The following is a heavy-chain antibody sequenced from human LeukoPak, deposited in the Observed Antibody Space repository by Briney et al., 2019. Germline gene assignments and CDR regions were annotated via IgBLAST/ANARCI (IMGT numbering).Heavy chain of an antibody. J-gene: IGHJ4*02. CDR2: VKSKTEGGTT. D-gene: IGHD3-22*01. CDR1: GFSFTNAC. V-gene: IGHV3-15*01. Sequence: GGSLRLSCVVSGFSFTNACMSWVRQAPGKGLEWIGRVKSKTEGGTTDYAAPVKGRFTISRDDSKNTLYLQMNSLKTEETAVYYXXSLPYDSSTFFTDKWGQGTLVTVSS. CDR3: XSLPYDSSTFFTDK.